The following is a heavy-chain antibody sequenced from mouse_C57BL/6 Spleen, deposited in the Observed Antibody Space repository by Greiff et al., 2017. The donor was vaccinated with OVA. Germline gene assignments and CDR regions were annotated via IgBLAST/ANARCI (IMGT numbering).Heavy chain of an antibody. V-gene: IGHV1-82*01. CDR3: AREVGTGFDY. Sequence: QVQLQQSGPELVKPGASVKISCKASGYAFSSSWMNWVKQRPGKGLEWIGRIYPGDGDTNYNGKFKGKATLTADKSSSTAYMQLSSLTSEDSAVYFCAREVGTGFDYWGQGTTLTVSS. CDR1: GYAFSSSW. CDR2: IYPGDGDT. J-gene: IGHJ2*01. D-gene: IGHD4-1*01.